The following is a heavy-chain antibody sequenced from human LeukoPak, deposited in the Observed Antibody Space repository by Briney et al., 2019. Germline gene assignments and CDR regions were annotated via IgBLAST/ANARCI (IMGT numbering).Heavy chain of an antibody. D-gene: IGHD2-15*01. CDR2: ISYDGSNK. J-gene: IGHJ4*02. CDR3: AKGVDYCSGGSCPADY. CDR1: GFTFSSYA. V-gene: IGHV3-30-3*01. Sequence: GGSLRLPCAASGFTFSSYAMHWVRQAPGKGLEWVAVISYDGSNKYYADSVKGRFTISRDNSKNTLFLQMNSLRAEDTAVYYCAKGVDYCSGGSCPADYWGPGTLVTVSS.